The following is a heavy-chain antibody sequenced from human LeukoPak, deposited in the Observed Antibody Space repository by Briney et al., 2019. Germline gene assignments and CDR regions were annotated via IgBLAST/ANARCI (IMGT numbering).Heavy chain of an antibody. J-gene: IGHJ4*02. CDR1: GGSISSGSYY. CDR3: ATGSIAAAGKALFDY. V-gene: IGHV4-61*02. D-gene: IGHD6-13*01. Sequence: PSQTLSLTCTVSGGSISSGSYYWSWIRQPAGKGLEWIGRIYTSGSTNYNPSLKSRVTISVDTSKNQFSLKLSSVTAADTAVYYCATGSIAAAGKALFDYWGQGTLVTVCS. CDR2: IYTSGST.